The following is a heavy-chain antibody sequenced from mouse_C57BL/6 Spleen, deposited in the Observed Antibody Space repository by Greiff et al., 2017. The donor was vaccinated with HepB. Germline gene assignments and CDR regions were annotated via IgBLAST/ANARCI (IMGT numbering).Heavy chain of an antibody. CDR2: ISSGGDYI. Sequence: EVKLVESGEGLVKPGGSLKLSCAASGFTFSSYAMSWVRQTPEKRLEWVADISSGGDYINYADTVKGRFTISRDNARNTLYLQMSSLKSEDTAMYYCTRRYYYAMDYWGQGPSVTVSS. J-gene: IGHJ4*01. CDR3: TRRYYYAMDY. V-gene: IGHV5-9-1*02. CDR1: GFTFSSYA.